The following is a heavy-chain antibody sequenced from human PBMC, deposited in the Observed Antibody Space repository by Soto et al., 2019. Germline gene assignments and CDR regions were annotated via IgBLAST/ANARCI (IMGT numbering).Heavy chain of an antibody. V-gene: IGHV4-34*10. CDR1: GASSFSGYY. CDR2: INHSGNT. CDR3: VGNYDSSFDY. D-gene: IGHD3-22*01. J-gene: IGHJ4*02. Sequence: SEPLLLTCAISGASSFSGYYWGWIRQSPGEGLEWIGEINHSGNTNYNPSLSVDTSKDQFSLNLTSVTAADTAVYFCVGNYDSSFDYWGRGTLVTVSS.